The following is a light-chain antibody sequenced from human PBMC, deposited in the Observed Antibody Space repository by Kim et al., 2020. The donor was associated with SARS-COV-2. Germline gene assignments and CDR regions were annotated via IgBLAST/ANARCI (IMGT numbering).Light chain of an antibody. CDR2: DAT. V-gene: IGKV3-15*01. Sequence: SPGERATLSCRASQTINNKLVWYQHKPGQAPRLLIYDATTMATGVPARFIGSGSETDFTLTIRRLQSEDFAVYNCQQSNDWPPLTFGQGTKVDIK. J-gene: IGKJ1*01. CDR1: QTINNK. CDR3: QQSNDWPPLT.